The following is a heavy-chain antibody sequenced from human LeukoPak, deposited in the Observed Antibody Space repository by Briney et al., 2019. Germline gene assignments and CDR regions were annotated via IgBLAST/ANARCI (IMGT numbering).Heavy chain of an antibody. D-gene: IGHD2/OR15-2a*01. J-gene: IGHJ3*02. CDR3: ARNMGI. CDR1: GFTFSSYG. CDR2: IWYDESKE. Sequence: GGSLRLSCAASGFTFSSYGMHWVRQAPGKGLEWVAVIWYDESKEYYADSVKGRFSISRDNSKNTLYLQMSSLRAEDTAVYYCARNMGIWGQGTMVTAFS. V-gene: IGHV3-33*01.